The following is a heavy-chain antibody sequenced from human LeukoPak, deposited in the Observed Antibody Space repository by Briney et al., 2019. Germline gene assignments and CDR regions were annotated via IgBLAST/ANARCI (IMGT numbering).Heavy chain of an antibody. V-gene: IGHV3-30-3*01. Sequence: GGSLRLSCAASGFSFHYYAMHWVRQAPGKGLEWVAVISYDGANEYYADSVKGRLTISRDNSKNTLYMEMSSPRPEDTAVYYCARPIDNGSGSYYFPYWGQGTLVTVSS. CDR3: ARPIDNGSGSYYFPY. J-gene: IGHJ4*02. CDR1: GFSFHYYA. CDR2: ISYDGANE. D-gene: IGHD3-10*01.